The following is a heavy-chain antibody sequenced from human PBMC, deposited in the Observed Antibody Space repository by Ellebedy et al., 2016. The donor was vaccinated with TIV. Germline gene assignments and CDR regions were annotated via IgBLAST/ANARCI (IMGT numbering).Heavy chain of an antibody. CDR2: IKSDGSST. V-gene: IGHV3-74*01. CDR1: GFTFGRYW. J-gene: IGHJ5*02. D-gene: IGHD4-11*01. CDR3: ARDRGDYSISGP. Sequence: HTGGSLRLXCVAPGFTFGRYWMHWVRQAPGNKLVWVSRIKSDGSSTTYADSVKGRFTTSRDNARNTLYLQMNSLRGEDTAVYFCARDRGDYSISGPWGQGTLVTVSS.